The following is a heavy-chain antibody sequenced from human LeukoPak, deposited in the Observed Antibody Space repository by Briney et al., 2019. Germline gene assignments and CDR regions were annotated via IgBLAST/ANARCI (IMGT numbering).Heavy chain of an antibody. CDR3: ARSAVDLLRLGYYYYGMDV. J-gene: IGHJ6*02. Sequence: ETLSLTCAVYGGSFSGYYWSWIRQPPGKGLEWIGEINHSGSTNYNPSLKSRVTISVDTSKNQFSLKLSSVTAADTAVYYCARSAVDLLRLGYYYYGMDVWGQGTTVTVSS. CDR1: GGSFSGYY. CDR2: INHSGST. D-gene: IGHD3-16*01. V-gene: IGHV4-34*01.